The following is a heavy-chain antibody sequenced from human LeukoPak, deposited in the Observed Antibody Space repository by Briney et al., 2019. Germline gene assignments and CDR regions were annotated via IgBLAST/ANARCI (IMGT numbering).Heavy chain of an antibody. CDR1: GFTFSTYA. V-gene: IGHV3-30*04. Sequence: GGSLRLSCAASGFTFSTYAMHWVRQAPGKGLEWVAAISYDGSKKHYADSVKGRFTISRDNSKNTLYLQMNSLRAEDTAVYYCPRDLLPAAGEYYFDYWGQGTLVTVSS. CDR3: PRDLLPAAGEYYFDY. D-gene: IGHD6-13*01. J-gene: IGHJ4*02. CDR2: ISYDGSKK.